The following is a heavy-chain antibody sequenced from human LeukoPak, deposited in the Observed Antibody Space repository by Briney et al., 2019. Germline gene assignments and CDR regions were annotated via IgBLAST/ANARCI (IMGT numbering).Heavy chain of an antibody. V-gene: IGHV3-30*03. CDR3: AAFIATKLDY. J-gene: IGHJ4*02. CDR2: ASTDEISQ. Sequence: GGSLRLSCAYSGFTFRNHGMHWVRQAPGKGLEWVAVASTDEISQSYAGSVKGRFIISRDNPKNTVILQMNTLRTEDTAVYFCAAFIATKLDYWGQGILVSVSS. D-gene: IGHD2-15*01. CDR1: GFTFRNHG.